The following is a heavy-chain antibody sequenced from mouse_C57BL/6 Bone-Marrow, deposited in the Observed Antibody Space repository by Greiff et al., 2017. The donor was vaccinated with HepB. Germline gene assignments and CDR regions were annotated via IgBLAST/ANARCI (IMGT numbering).Heavy chain of an antibody. CDR1: GYTFTSYW. CDR2: IDPSDSYT. Sequence: QVQLKQPGAELVMPGASVKLSCKASGYTFTSYWMHWVKQRPGQGLEWIGEIDPSDSYTNYNQKFKGKSTLTVDKSSSTAYMQLSSLTSEDSAVYYCARADSSGYAMGYWGQGTSVTVSS. CDR3: ARADSSGYAMGY. D-gene: IGHD3-2*02. V-gene: IGHV1-69*01. J-gene: IGHJ4*01.